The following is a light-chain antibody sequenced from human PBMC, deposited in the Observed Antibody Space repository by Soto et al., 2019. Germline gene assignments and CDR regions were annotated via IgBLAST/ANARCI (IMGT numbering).Light chain of an antibody. CDR3: AVWDASLSAWV. J-gene: IGLJ3*02. V-gene: IGLV1-47*01. Sequence: QSVLTQPPSASGTPGQRVTISCSGTSSNIGRNYVYWYQQLPGTAPKLVIHRNNQRPSGVPDRYSGSKSGTSASLAIGGLRSEDEADYYCAVWDASLSAWVFGGGTKLTVL. CDR2: RNN. CDR1: SSNIGRNY.